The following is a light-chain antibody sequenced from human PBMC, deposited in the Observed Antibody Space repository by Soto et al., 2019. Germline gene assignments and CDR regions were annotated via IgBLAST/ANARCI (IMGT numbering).Light chain of an antibody. V-gene: IGLV2-14*01. J-gene: IGLJ1*01. Sequence: QSALTQPASVSGSPGQSITISCTGTSSDVGGYNYVSWYQQHPGKAPKLMIYEVSSRPSGVSNRFSASKSGNTASLTISGLQAEDEADYYCSSYTTSSTLVFGTGTKLTVL. CDR2: EVS. CDR3: SSYTTSSTLV. CDR1: SSDVGGYNY.